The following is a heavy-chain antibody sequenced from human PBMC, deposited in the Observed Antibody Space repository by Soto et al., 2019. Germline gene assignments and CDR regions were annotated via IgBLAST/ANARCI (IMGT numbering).Heavy chain of an antibody. CDR3: ATSFGSGSRAFDY. CDR1: GYTFANYP. D-gene: IGHD3-10*01. V-gene: IGHV1-3*01. J-gene: IGHJ4*02. Sequence: ASVKVSCKTSGYTFANYPMHWVRQAPGQRLEWMGWINAGNGNTKYSQNFQGRVTISRDTSASTAYMELSSLRSEDTAIYYCATSFGSGSRAFDYWGQGALVTV. CDR2: INAGNGNT.